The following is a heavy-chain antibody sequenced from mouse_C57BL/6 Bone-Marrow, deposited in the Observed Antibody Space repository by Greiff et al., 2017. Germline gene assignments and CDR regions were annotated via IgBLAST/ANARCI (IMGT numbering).Heavy chain of an antibody. CDR2: IDPSDSYT. D-gene: IGHD1-1*01. V-gene: IGHV1-69*01. Sequence: VQLQQPGAELVMPGASVKLSCKASGYTFTSYWMHWVKQRPGQGLEWIGEIDPSDSYTNYNQKFKGKSKLPVDKSSSTAYMQLSSLTSEDSVGYYCAREGLLRAWFAYWGQGTLVTVSA. CDR3: AREGLLRAWFAY. J-gene: IGHJ3*01. CDR1: GYTFTSYW.